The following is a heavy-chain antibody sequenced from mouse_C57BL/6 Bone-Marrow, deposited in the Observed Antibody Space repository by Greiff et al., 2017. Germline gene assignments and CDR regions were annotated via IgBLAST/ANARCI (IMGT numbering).Heavy chain of an antibody. CDR1: GFTFSDYG. Sequence: EVKLVESGGGLVKPGGSLKLSCAASGFTFSDYGMHWVRQAPEKGLEWVAYISSGSSTIYYADTVKGRFTISRDNAKNTLFLQMTSLRSEDTAMYYCASYGSSLRDYWGQGTSVTVSS. J-gene: IGHJ4*01. CDR2: ISSGSSTI. CDR3: ASYGSSLRDY. D-gene: IGHD1-1*01. V-gene: IGHV5-17*01.